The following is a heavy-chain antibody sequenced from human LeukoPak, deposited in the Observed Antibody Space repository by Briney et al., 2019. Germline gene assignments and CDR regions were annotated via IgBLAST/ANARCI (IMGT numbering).Heavy chain of an antibody. J-gene: IGHJ3*02. CDR1: GYTFTGYY. D-gene: IGHD4-17*01. V-gene: IGHV1-2*02. CDR2: INPNSGGT. Sequence: RASVKVSCKASGYTFTGYYMHWVRPAPGQGLEWMGWINPNSGGTNYAQKFQGRGTMTRDTSISTAYMELSRLRSDDTAVYYCARKTTAHAFDIWGEGTMVTVSS. CDR3: ARKTTAHAFDI.